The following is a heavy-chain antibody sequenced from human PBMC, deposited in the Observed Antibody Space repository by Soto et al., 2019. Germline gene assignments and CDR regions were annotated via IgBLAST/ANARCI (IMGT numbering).Heavy chain of an antibody. V-gene: IGHV4-34*01. D-gene: IGHD2-2*01. Sequence: QVQLQQWGAGLLKPSETLSLTCAVYGGSFSGYYWSWIRQPPGKGLEWIGEINHSGSTNYNPSLKSRITISVNTSKNHISLKLSSVTAADTTVYYCAGARIVVVPASQYNWFDPWGQGTLVTVSS. CDR1: GGSFSGYY. CDR3: AGARIVVVPASQYNWFDP. J-gene: IGHJ5*02. CDR2: INHSGST.